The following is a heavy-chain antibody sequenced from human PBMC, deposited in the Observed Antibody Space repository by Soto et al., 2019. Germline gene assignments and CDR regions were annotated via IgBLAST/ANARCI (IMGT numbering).Heavy chain of an antibody. CDR1: GGTFSISA. CDR3: AMGGQPPWGGMDV. J-gene: IGHJ6*02. Sequence: SVKVSCQASGGTFSISAISWVRQAPGQGLEWMGGIIPIFGTANYAQKFQGRVTITADESTSTAYMELSSLRSEDTAVYYCAMGGQPPWGGMDVWGQGTKVNVS. D-gene: IGHD3-16*01. CDR2: IIPIFGTA. V-gene: IGHV1-69*13.